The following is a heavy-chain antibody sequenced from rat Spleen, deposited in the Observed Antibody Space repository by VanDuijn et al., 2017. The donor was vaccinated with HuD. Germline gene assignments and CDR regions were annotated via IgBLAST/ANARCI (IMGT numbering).Heavy chain of an antibody. V-gene: IGHV3-3*01. CDR2: INSAGST. Sequence: EVQLQESGPGLVKPSQSLSLTCSVTGYSITSSYRWNWIRKFPGNKLEWMGYINSAGSTNYNPSLKSRISITRDTSKNQFFLQVNSVTTEDTATYYCASRGDSYAHAGYFDYWGQGVMVTVSS. D-gene: IGHD1-12*01. J-gene: IGHJ2*01. CDR3: ASRGDSYAHAGYFDY. CDR1: GYSITSSYR.